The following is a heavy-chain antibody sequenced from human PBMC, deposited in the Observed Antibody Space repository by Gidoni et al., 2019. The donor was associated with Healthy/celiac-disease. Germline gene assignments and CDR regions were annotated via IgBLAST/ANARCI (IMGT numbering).Heavy chain of an antibody. V-gene: IGHV4-34*01. CDR2: INHSGST. J-gene: IGHJ4*02. D-gene: IGHD3-16*02. CDR3: ATRRANYVWGSYRRSNFDY. Sequence: QVQLQQWGAGLLKPSETLSLTCAVYGGSFSGYYWSWIRQPPGKGLEWIGEINHSGSTNYNPSLKSRVTISVDTSKNQFSLKLGSVTAADTAVYYCATRRANYVWGSYRRSNFDYWGQGTLVTVSS. CDR1: GGSFSGYY.